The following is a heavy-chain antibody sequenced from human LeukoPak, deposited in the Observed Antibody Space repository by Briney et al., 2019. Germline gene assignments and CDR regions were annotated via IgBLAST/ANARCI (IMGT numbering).Heavy chain of an antibody. V-gene: IGHV3-74*01. CDR1: GFTFSSYW. D-gene: IGHD6-13*01. Sequence: GGSLRLSCAASGFTFSSYWMHWVRQAPGKGLVWVSRISVDGSSTNYAASVRGRFTISRDNAKNTLYLQMNSLRAEDTAVYYCARVTDSSSWVIAYWGQGTLVTVSS. CDR2: ISVDGSST. J-gene: IGHJ4*02. CDR3: ARVTDSSSWVIAY.